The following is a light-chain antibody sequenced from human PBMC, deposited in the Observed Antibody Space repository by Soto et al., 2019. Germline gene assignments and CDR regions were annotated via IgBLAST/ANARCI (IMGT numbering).Light chain of an antibody. CDR1: SSDVGRYNL. J-gene: IGLJ1*01. CDR3: CSYAGSSTFV. CDR2: EVS. V-gene: IGLV2-23*02. Sequence: QPVLTQPASVSGSPGQSITISCTGTSSDVGRYNLVSWYQHHPGKAPKVMIYEVSKRPSAISNHFSGSKSGNTASLTISGLQAEDEADYYCCSYAGSSTFVFGTGTKVTVL.